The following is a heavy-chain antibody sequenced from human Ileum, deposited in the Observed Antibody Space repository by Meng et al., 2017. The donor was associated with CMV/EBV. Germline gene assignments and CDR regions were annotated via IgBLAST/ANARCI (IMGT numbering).Heavy chain of an antibody. J-gene: IGHJ4*02. CDR1: GGSFSGYY. V-gene: IGHV4-34*01. CDR2: INHSGST. Sequence: SETLSLTCAVYGGSFSGYYWSWIRQPPGKGLEWIGEINHSGSTNYNPSLKSRVTISVDTSKNQFSLKLSSVTAADTAVYYCARSRITIFGVARAYFDYWGQGNLVNGAS. CDR3: ARSRITIFGVARAYFDY. D-gene: IGHD3-3*01.